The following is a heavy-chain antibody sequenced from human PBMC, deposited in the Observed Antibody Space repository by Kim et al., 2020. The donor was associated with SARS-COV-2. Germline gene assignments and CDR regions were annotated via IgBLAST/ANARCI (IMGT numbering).Heavy chain of an antibody. Sequence: VKGRFTISRDNSNNTLYRQMNSRRAEDTAVYYCARRRGRGYSYGSDSMDVWGQGTTVTVSS. D-gene: IGHD5-18*01. J-gene: IGHJ6*02. CDR3: ARRRGRGYSYGSDSMDV. V-gene: IGHV3-30*01.